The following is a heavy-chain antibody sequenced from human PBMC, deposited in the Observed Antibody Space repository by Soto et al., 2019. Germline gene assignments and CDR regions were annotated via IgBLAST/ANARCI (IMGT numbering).Heavy chain of an antibody. CDR1: GFTFSSYG. CDR3: ARDRNGYYDILTGYYPDY. V-gene: IGHV3-33*01. D-gene: IGHD3-9*01. J-gene: IGHJ4*02. Sequence: GGSLRLSCAASGFTFSSYGMHWVRQAPGKGLEWVAVIWYDGSNKYYADSVKGRFTISRDNSKNTLYLQMNSLRAEDTAVYYCARDRNGYYDILTGYYPDYWGQGTLVTVSS. CDR2: IWYDGSNK.